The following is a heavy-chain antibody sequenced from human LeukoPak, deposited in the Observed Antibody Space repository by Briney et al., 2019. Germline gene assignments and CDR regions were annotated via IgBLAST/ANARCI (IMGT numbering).Heavy chain of an antibody. J-gene: IGHJ5*02. Sequence: GASLKISCKGSGYSFTSYWIGWVRQMPGKGLEWMGIICPGDSDTRYSPSFQGQVTISADKSISTAYLQWSILKASDTAMYYCARGLWGSCSSTSCYYFDPWGQGTLVTVSS. CDR1: GYSFTSYW. D-gene: IGHD2-2*01. CDR2: ICPGDSDT. V-gene: IGHV5-51*01. CDR3: ARGLWGSCSSTSCYYFDP.